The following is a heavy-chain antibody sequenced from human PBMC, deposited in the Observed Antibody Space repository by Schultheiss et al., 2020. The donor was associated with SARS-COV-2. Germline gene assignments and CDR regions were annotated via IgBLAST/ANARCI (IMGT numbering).Heavy chain of an antibody. V-gene: IGHV1-69*13. CDR1: GGTFSSYA. CDR2: IIPIFGTA. J-gene: IGHJ2*01. Sequence: SVKVSCKASGGTFSSYAISWVRQAPGQGLEWMGGIIPIFGTANYAQKFQGRVTITADESTSTAYMELSSLRSEDTAVYYCARWYYYDSSGYRNCYFDLWGRGILVTVSS. CDR3: ARWYYYDSSGYRNCYFDL. D-gene: IGHD3-22*01.